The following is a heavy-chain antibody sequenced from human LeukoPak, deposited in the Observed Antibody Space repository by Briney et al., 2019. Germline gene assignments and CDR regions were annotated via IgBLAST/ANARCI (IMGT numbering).Heavy chain of an antibody. CDR1: GFTFSVYG. J-gene: IGHJ5*02. CDR3: ANKPAGFDP. CDR2: ISYDGTDK. V-gene: IGHV3-30*18. Sequence: GGSLRLSCAASGFTFSVYGMYWVRQPPGKGLEWVALISYDGTDKYHVDSVKGRFTISRDNSNNTLYLQMNSLRPDDTAVYYCANKPAGFDPWGQGTLVTVSS. D-gene: IGHD1-14*01.